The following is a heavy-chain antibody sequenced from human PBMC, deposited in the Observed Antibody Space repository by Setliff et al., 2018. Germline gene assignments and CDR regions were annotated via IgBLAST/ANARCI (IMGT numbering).Heavy chain of an antibody. CDR2: MYFSGST. V-gene: IGHV4-39*07. D-gene: IGHD3-22*01. CDR3: AGAPRYFDSTGSYFDG. J-gene: IGHJ4*02. CDR1: GDSISSRRNY. Sequence: SETLSLTCTVSGDSISSRRNYWGWIRQPPGKGLEWIGSMYFSGSTYYNPSLKSRVTMSIDKSKNEFSLKMSSVTAADTAVYYCAGAPRYFDSTGSYFDGWGQGTLVTVSS.